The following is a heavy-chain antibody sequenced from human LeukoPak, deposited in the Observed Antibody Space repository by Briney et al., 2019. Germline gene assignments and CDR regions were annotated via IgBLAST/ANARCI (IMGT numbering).Heavy chain of an antibody. CDR2: ISGSGGST. CDR3: ARDPNGDYIGTFDM. V-gene: IGHV3-23*01. Sequence: GGCLRLSCAASEFTFSSYGMSWVRQAPGKGLEWVSSISGSGGSTQYADSVQGRFAISRDNSKNTLYLQMNSLRVEDTAVYFCARDPNGDYIGTFDMWGRGTMVTVSS. D-gene: IGHD4-17*01. CDR1: EFTFSSYG. J-gene: IGHJ3*02.